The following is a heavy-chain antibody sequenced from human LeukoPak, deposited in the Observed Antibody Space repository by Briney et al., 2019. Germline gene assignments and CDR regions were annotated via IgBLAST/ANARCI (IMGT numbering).Heavy chain of an antibody. D-gene: IGHD2-21*02. Sequence: ASVKVSCKASGYTFTSYGISWVRQAPGQGLEWMGWISAYNGNTNCAQKLQGRVTMTTDTSTSTAYMELRSLRSDDTAVYYCARVAYCGGDCYYFDYWGQGTLVTVSS. V-gene: IGHV1-18*01. CDR2: ISAYNGNT. J-gene: IGHJ4*02. CDR3: ARVAYCGGDCYYFDY. CDR1: GYTFTSYG.